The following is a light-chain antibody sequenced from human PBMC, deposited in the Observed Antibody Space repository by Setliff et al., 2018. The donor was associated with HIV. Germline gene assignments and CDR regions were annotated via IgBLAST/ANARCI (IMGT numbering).Light chain of an antibody. Sequence: QSVLTQPPSVSGAPGQRVTISCTGSSSNIGAGYDVHWYQQRPGTAPKLLIYANSDRPSGVPARFSGSKSATPASLAITGLQAEDEADYYCSSYAITNTLPFGTGTKVTVL. CDR2: ANS. CDR1: SSNIGAGYD. CDR3: SSYAITNTLP. J-gene: IGLJ1*01. V-gene: IGLV1-40*01.